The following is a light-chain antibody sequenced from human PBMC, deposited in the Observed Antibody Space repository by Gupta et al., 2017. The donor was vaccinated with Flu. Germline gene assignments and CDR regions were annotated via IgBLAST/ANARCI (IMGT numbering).Light chain of an antibody. J-gene: IGKJ5*01. CDR3: QLYGSSSIT. V-gene: IGKV3-20*01. Sequence: QRPGQAPRLLIYGASSRATGIPNRFSGSGSGTDFTLTISRLEPEDFAVFYCQLYGSSSITFGQGTRLEIK. CDR2: GAS.